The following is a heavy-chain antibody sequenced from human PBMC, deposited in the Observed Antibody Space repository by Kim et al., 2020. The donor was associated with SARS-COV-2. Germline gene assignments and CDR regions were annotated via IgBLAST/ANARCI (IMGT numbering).Heavy chain of an antibody. J-gene: IGHJ5*02. CDR1: GGSISSYY. CDR2: VYTSEST. D-gene: IGHD3-3*01. Sequence: SETLSLTCTVSGGSISSYYWSWIRQRAGKGLELIGRVYTSESTNYNPSLKSRVTMSVYASKNQFSLKLSSVTAADTAVDYCARDPPLFYFWSVDNWLDP. CDR3: ARDPPLFYFWSVDNWLDP. V-gene: IGHV4-4*07.